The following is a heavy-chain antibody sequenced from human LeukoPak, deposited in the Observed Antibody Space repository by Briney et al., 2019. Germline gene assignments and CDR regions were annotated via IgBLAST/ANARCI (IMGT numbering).Heavy chain of an antibody. CDR2: LNPNSGKT. CDR3: ARMTVSGRDNWFDP. J-gene: IGHJ5*02. V-gene: IGHV1-8*03. CDR1: GYTFTSYY. D-gene: IGHD6-19*01. Sequence: ASVKVSCKASGYTFTSYYMHWVRQATGQGLEWMGWLNPNSGKTGYAQKFQGRLTITRNTSINTAYMELSSLRSENTAVYYCARMTVSGRDNWFDPWGQGTLVTVSS.